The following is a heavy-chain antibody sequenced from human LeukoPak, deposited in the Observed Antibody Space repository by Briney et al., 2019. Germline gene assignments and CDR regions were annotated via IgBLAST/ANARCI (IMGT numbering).Heavy chain of an antibody. CDR1: GFTFSSYD. J-gene: IGHJ6*02. V-gene: IGHV3-13*01. Sequence: GGSLRLSCAASGFTFSSYDMHWVRQATGKGLEWVSAIGTAGDTYYPGSVKGRFTISRENAKNSLYLQMNSLRAGDTAVYYCARGYCSSTSCPWDYYYGMDVWGQGTTVTVSS. CDR3: ARGYCSSTSCPWDYYYGMDV. CDR2: IGTAGDT. D-gene: IGHD2-2*01.